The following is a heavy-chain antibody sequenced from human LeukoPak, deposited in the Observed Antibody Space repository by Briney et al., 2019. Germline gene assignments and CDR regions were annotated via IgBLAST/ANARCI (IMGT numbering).Heavy chain of an antibody. V-gene: IGHV4-30-2*01. J-gene: IGHJ6*02. D-gene: IGHD3-10*01. CDR3: ARGSGFYYGSGNPPTAVDV. CDR2: IYHSGIT. CDR1: GGSIGSGGFS. Sequence: PSQTLSLTCAVSGGSIGSGGFSWSWIRLPPGKGLECIGYIYHSGITYYNPSLKSRVTISIDRSKNQFSLTLSSVTAADTAVYYCARGSGFYYGSGNPPTAVDVWGQGTTVTVSS.